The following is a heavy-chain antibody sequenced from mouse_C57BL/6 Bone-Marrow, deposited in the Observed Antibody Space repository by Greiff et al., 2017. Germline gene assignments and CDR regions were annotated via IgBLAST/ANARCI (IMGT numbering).Heavy chain of an antibody. CDR1: GFNIKDDY. V-gene: IGHV14-4*01. CDR3: TPYYYGSSYGYFDV. D-gene: IGHD1-1*01. Sequence: EVQRVESGAELVRPGASVKLSCTASGFNIKDDYMHWVKQRPEQGLEWIGWVDPENGDTEYASKFQGKATITADTSSNTAYLQLSSLTSEDTAVYYGTPYYYGSSYGYFDVWGTGTTVTVSA. CDR2: VDPENGDT. J-gene: IGHJ1*03.